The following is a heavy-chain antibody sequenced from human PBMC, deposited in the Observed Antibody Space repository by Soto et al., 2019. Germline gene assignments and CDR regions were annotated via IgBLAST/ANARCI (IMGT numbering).Heavy chain of an antibody. D-gene: IGHD6-13*01. J-gene: IGHJ4*02. V-gene: IGHV1-69*05. CDR3: AREPGYSSSWDLPRWGYFDY. Sequence: SVKVSCKASGGTFSSYAISWVRQAPGQGLEWMGGIIPIFGTANYAQKFQGRVTMTRDTSITTAYMELSSLRSGDTAVYYCAREPGYSSSWDLPRWGYFDYWGQGTLVTVSS. CDR1: GGTFSSYA. CDR2: IIPIFGTA.